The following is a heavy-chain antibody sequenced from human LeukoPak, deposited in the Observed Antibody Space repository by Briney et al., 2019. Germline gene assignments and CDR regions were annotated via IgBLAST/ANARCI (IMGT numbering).Heavy chain of an antibody. D-gene: IGHD2-15*01. Sequence: SETLSLTCAVYGESLNSYYWSWVRQPPGEGLEWIGEIYESGTTKYNPSLKSRVAISMVPSKQQFSLRLSSVTAADTAVYYCARGAWATRLASWGLGTPVIVSS. J-gene: IGHJ4*02. V-gene: IGHV4-34*01. CDR1: GESLNSYY. CDR3: ARGAWATRLAS. CDR2: IYESGTT.